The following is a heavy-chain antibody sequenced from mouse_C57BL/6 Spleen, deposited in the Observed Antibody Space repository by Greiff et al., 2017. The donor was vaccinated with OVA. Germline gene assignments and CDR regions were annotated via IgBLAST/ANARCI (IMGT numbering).Heavy chain of an antibody. CDR2: IRLKSDNYAT. V-gene: IGHV6-3*01. CDR3: TGSYYFDY. J-gene: IGHJ2*01. Sequence: EVKVEESGGGLVQPGGSMKLSCVASGFTFSNYWMNWVRQSPEKGLEWVAQIRLKSDNYATHYAESVKGRFTISRDDSKSSFYLQMNNLRAEDTGIYYCTGSYYFDYWGQGTTLTVSS. CDR1: GFTFSNYW.